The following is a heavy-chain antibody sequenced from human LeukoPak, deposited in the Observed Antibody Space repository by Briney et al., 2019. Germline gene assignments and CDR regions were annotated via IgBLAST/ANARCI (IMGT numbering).Heavy chain of an antibody. Sequence: PSETLSLTCTVSGGSISSGGYYWSWIRQHPGKGLEWIGYIYYSGSTYCNPSLKSRVTISVDTSKNQFSLKLSSVTAADTAVYYCARVPILGDWFDPWGQGTLVTVSS. CDR3: ARVPILGDWFDP. J-gene: IGHJ5*02. D-gene: IGHD3-3*02. CDR1: GGSISSGGYY. CDR2: IYYSGST. V-gene: IGHV4-31*03.